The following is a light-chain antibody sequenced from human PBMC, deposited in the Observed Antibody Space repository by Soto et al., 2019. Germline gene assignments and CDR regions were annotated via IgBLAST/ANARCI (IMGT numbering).Light chain of an antibody. CDR2: GAS. V-gene: IGKV3-15*01. Sequence: EIVLTQSPATLSVSPGERATLSCRASQSVSTYLAWYQQKPGQAPRLLIYGASSRATGIPARFSGSGSGTEFTLTINSLQSEDFVVYYCQQYNNWPQTFGQGTKVEIK. CDR1: QSVSTY. CDR3: QQYNNWPQT. J-gene: IGKJ1*01.